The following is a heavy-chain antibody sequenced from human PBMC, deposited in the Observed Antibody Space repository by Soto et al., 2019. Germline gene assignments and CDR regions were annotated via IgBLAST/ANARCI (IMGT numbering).Heavy chain of an antibody. CDR1: GFTVSSNY. Sequence: GGSLRLSCAASGFTVSSNYMNWVRQAPGKGLEWVSVIYSDGSTYYADSVKGRFTISRDNSKNTLYLQMNSLRAEDTAVYYCARNYDSTAGGAFDIWGQGTMVTISS. CDR2: IYSDGST. D-gene: IGHD3-22*01. V-gene: IGHV3-53*01. CDR3: ARNYDSTAGGAFDI. J-gene: IGHJ3*02.